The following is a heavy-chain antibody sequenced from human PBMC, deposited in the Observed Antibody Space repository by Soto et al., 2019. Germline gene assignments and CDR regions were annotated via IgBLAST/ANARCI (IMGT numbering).Heavy chain of an antibody. V-gene: IGHV1-2*04. CDR1: GYTFTGYY. D-gene: IGHD3-16*01. Sequence: ASVKVSCKASGYTFTGYYMHWVRQAPGQGLEWMGWINPNSGGTNYAQKFQGWVTMTRDTSISTAYMELGRLRSDDTAVYYCARGGIMITFGGVSPPHYFDYWGQGTLVTVSS. CDR3: ARGGIMITFGGVSPPHYFDY. J-gene: IGHJ4*02. CDR2: INPNSGGT.